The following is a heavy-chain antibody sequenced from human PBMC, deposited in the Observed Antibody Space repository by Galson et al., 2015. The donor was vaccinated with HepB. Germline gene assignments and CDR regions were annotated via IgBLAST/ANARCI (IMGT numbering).Heavy chain of an antibody. Sequence: SVKVSCKASGFTFTSSAMQWVRQARGRRLEWIGWIVVGSGNTNYAQKFQERVTITRDMSTSTAYMELSSLRSEDTAVYYCAAEITMVRGVIEAFDIWGQGTMVTVSS. CDR3: AAEITMVRGVIEAFDI. J-gene: IGHJ3*02. V-gene: IGHV1-58*02. CDR2: IVVGSGNT. D-gene: IGHD3-10*01. CDR1: GFTFTSSA.